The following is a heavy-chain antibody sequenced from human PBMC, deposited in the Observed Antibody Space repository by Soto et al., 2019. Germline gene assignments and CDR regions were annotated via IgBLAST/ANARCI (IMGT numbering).Heavy chain of an antibody. CDR2: IYTSGST. CDR1: GGSISSYY. Sequence: LSLTCTVSGGSISSYYWSWIRQPAGKGLEWSGRIYTSGSTNYNPSLKSRVTMSVDTSKNQFSLKLSSVTAADTAVYYCARGDRRITIFGVVIIDYGMDVWGQGXTVTVSS. V-gene: IGHV4-4*07. J-gene: IGHJ6*02. D-gene: IGHD3-3*01. CDR3: ARGDRRITIFGVVIIDYGMDV.